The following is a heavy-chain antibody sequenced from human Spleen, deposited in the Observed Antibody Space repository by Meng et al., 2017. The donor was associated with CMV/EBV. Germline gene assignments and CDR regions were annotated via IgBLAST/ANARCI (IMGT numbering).Heavy chain of an antibody. CDR3: AKDSSSWYGAFDI. J-gene: IGHJ3*02. CDR1: GFTFSSYA. V-gene: IGHV3-23*01. CDR2: ISGSGGST. Sequence: GGSLRLSCVASGFTFSSYAMNWVRQAPGKGLEWVSGISGSGGSTYYADSVKGRFTISRDNSKNTVYLQMNSLRAEDTAVYNCAKDSSSWYGAFDIWGQGTMVTVSS. D-gene: IGHD6-13*01.